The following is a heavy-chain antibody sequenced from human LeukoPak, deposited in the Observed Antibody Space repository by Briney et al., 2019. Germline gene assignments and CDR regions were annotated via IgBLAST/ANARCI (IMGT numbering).Heavy chain of an antibody. V-gene: IGHV3-7*01. CDR2: IKQDGSEK. CDR3: ARDLVGACDY. J-gene: IGHJ4*02. Sequence: HPGGSLRLSCAAFGFTFSSYWMSWVRRAPGKGLEWVANIKQDGSEKYYVDSVKGRFTISRDNAKNSLYLQMNSLRAEDTAVYYCARDLVGACDYWGQGTLVTVSS. CDR1: GFTFSSYW. D-gene: IGHD1-26*01.